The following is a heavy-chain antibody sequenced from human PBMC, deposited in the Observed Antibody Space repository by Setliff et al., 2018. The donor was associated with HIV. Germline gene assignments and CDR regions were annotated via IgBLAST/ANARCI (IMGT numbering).Heavy chain of an antibody. CDR1: GFAFSGHQ. V-gene: IGHV3-48*03. CDR2: IGRSSTPI. D-gene: IGHD1-26*01. J-gene: IGHJ4*01. Sequence: GGSLRLSCAASGFAFSGHQMSWVRQAPGKGLEWVSYIGRSSTPIYYADSVKGRFTISRDNAKNSLYLQMNSLRAEDTAVYYCARDRGYTIVGAAEGDHWG. CDR3: ARDRGYTIVGAAEGDH.